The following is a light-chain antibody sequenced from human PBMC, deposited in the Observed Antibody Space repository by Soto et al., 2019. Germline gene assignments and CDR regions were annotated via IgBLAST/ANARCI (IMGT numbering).Light chain of an antibody. CDR1: SSDVGGYDF. V-gene: IGLV2-11*01. CDR3: CSYAGDLAL. CDR2: DVS. Sequence: QSALTQPRSVSGSPGQSVTISCTGTSSDVGGYDFVSWYQQHPGKAPNLMISDVSKRPSGVPDRFSGSKSGNTASLTISGLQAEDEADYYCCSYAGDLALFGGGTKLTVL. J-gene: IGLJ2*01.